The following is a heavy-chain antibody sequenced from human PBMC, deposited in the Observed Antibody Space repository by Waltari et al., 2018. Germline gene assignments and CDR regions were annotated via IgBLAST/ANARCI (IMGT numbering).Heavy chain of an antibody. CDR1: GFSFSSYA. V-gene: IGHV3-23*04. Sequence: EVQLVESGGDLVQPGGSLRLSCAASGFSFSSYALSWVSQAPGKGLEWVSAIDSSGDNTYYTDSVEGRFTISRDNSKNTLYLQMKSLRAEDTAVYYCARSSTVTPNYYYYMNVWGKGTTVTVSS. D-gene: IGHD4-4*01. J-gene: IGHJ6*03. CDR2: IDSSGDNT. CDR3: ARSSTVTPNYYYYMNV.